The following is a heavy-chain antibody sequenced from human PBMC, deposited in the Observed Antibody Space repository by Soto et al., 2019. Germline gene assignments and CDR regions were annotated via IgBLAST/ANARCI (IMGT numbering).Heavy chain of an antibody. V-gene: IGHV4-30-2*01. CDR2: IYHSGST. D-gene: IGHD3-10*01. J-gene: IGHJ6*03. CDR1: AGSISRGGYS. Sequence: SETLRHTSTGSAGSISRGGYSGCWIRQPPGKGLEWIGYIYHSGSTYYNPSLKSRVTISVDRSKNQFSLKLSSVTAADTAVYYCARNGTGFGQPCSSGSDVWAKGT. CDR3: ARNGTGFGQPCSSGSDV.